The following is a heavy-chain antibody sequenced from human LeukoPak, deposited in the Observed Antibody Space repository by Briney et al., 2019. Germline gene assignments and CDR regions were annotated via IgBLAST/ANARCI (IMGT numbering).Heavy chain of an antibody. D-gene: IGHD3-22*01. Sequence: SETLSLTCTVSGGSLSSTSSYWAWISPPPGKGMEWIGSVAYSASTYYHPSIDNRATQSVDTSNNPPSLKLLSAAAARPAVYDRARHPNYYDSSGCLQLDDLDFWGQGTLVTVSS. CDR3: ARHPNYYDSSGCLQLDDLDF. CDR1: GGSLSSTSSY. V-gene: IGHV4-39*01. J-gene: IGHJ4*02. CDR2: VAYSAST.